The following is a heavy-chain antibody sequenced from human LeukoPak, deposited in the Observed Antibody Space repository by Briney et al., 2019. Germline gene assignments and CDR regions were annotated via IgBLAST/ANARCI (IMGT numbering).Heavy chain of an antibody. D-gene: IGHD2-21*02. V-gene: IGHV3-48*04. CDR3: ARDLVCGGDCYLRQMYYYYGMDV. Sequence: AGGSLRLSCAASGFTFSSYSMNWVRQAPGKGLEWVSYISSSSSTIYYADSVKGRFTISRDNAKNSLYLQMNSLRAEDTAVYYCARDLVCGGDCYLRQMYYYYGMDVWGQGTTVTVSS. CDR1: GFTFSSYS. J-gene: IGHJ6*02. CDR2: ISSSSSTI.